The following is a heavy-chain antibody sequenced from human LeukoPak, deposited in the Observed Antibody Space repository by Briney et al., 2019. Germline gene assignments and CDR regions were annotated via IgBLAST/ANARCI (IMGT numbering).Heavy chain of an antibody. Sequence: GASVKVSCKASGYTFTSYDINWVRQATGQGLEWMGWMNPNSGNTGYAQNFQGRVTMTRNTSITTAYMELSSLISEDTAVYYCARGPLGEVGIVRMDVWGQGTTVTVSS. CDR2: MNPNSGNT. J-gene: IGHJ6*02. V-gene: IGHV1-8*01. D-gene: IGHD1-26*01. CDR1: GYTFTSYD. CDR3: ARGPLGEVGIVRMDV.